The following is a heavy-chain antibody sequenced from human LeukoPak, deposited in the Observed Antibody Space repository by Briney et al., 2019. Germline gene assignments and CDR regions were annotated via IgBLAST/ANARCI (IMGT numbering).Heavy chain of an antibody. J-gene: IGHJ6*02. CDR2: IYYTGST. Sequence: PSETLSLTCTVSGGSISSYYWSWIRQPPGKRLEWIGYIYYTGSTNYNPSLKSRVTMSVDTSKNQFSLKLSSVTAADTAVYYCAREPQYYYYGMDVWGQGTTVTVSS. V-gene: IGHV4-59*12. CDR1: GGSISSYY. CDR3: AREPQYYYYGMDV.